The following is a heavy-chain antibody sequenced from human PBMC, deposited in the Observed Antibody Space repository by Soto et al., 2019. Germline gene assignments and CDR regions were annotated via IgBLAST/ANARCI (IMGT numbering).Heavy chain of an antibody. CDR1: GLTFSNYE. D-gene: IGHD3-16*01. V-gene: IGHV3-30*04. J-gene: IGHJ6*02. Sequence: GGSLRLSCAASGLTFSNYEMHWVRQAPGKGLEWVASISYDENNKFYADSVKGRFIISRDKSKNTLYLQMNSLRAEDTAAYYCAREYHGVEYGMDVWGQGTTVTVSS. CDR3: AREYHGVEYGMDV. CDR2: ISYDENNK.